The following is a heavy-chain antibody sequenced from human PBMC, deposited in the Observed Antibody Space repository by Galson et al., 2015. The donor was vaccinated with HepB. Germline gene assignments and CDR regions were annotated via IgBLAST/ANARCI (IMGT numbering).Heavy chain of an antibody. CDR2: TYYQSKWYN. CDR3: VRSVSGTYQFDY. D-gene: IGHD1-26*01. J-gene: IGHJ4*02. Sequence: CAISGDSVSSNSAAWNWIRQSPSRGLEWLGRTYYQSKWYNDYAVSVKSRITVNPDTSKNDFSLQLSSLTPDDTAVYYCVRSVSGTYQFDYWGQGTLVTVSS. CDR1: GDSVSSNSAA. V-gene: IGHV6-1*01.